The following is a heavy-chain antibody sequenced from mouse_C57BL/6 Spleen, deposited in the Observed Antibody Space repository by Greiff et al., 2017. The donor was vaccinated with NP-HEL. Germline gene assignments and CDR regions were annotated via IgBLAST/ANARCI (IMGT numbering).Heavy chain of an antibody. D-gene: IGHD1-1*01. Sequence: DVMLVESGGDLVKPGGSLKLSCAASGFTFSSYGMSWVRQTPDKRLAWVATISSGGSYTYYPDSVKGRFTISRDNAKNTLYLQMSSLKSEDTAMYYCARHEGYYGSSYDAMDYWGQGTSVTVSS. CDR1: GFTFSSYG. CDR3: ARHEGYYGSSYDAMDY. CDR2: ISSGGSYT. V-gene: IGHV5-6*02. J-gene: IGHJ4*01.